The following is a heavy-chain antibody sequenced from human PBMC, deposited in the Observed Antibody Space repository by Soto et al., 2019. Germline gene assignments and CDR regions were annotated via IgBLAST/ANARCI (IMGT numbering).Heavy chain of an antibody. Sequence: ASVKVSCKASGYTFTSYGISWVRQAPGQGLEWMGWISAYNGNTNYAQKIQGRVTMTTDTSTSTAYMELRSLRSDDTAVYYCARDHTVLYCSGGSCKYYYYYYYMDVWDRGTTVTVSS. J-gene: IGHJ6*03. CDR1: GYTFTSYG. D-gene: IGHD2-15*01. CDR3: ARDHTVLYCSGGSCKYYYYYYYMDV. V-gene: IGHV1-18*01. CDR2: ISAYNGNT.